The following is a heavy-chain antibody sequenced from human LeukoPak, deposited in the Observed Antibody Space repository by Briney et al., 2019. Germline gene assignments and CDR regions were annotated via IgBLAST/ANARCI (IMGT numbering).Heavy chain of an antibody. CDR1: GFTFSSYS. CDR2: ISSSSSYI. Sequence: GALRLSCAASGFTFSSYSMNWVRQAPGKGLEWVSSISSSSSYIHYADSVKGRFTISRDNAKNSLYLQMNSLRAEDTAVYYCATGPPFDIWGQGTMVTVSS. V-gene: IGHV3-21*01. CDR3: ATGPPFDI. J-gene: IGHJ3*02.